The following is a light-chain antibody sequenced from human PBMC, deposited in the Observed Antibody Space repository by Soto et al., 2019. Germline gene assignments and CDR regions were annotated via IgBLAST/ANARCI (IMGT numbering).Light chain of an antibody. Sequence: DIVLTQAPATLSVSPGERATLSCRASQSVRDSLVWYQQKPGQPPRLLIYDVSIRATGLPARFSGSGFGTDFTLTSSSPEAEDSAVYYCHQRYSWPITFGQGTRLDIK. CDR1: QSVRDS. V-gene: IGKV3-11*01. J-gene: IGKJ5*01. CDR2: DVS. CDR3: HQRYSWPIT.